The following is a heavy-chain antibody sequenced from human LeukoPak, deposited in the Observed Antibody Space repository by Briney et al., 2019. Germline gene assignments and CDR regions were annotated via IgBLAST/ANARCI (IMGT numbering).Heavy chain of an antibody. CDR1: GYTFTGYY. J-gene: IGHJ4*02. D-gene: IGHD3-10*01. CDR3: ARGSLVLGVITILSY. V-gene: IGHV1-2*02. CDR2: INPNSGGT. Sequence: WASVKLSCKASGYTFTGYYMHWVRQAPGQGLEWMGWINPNSGGTNYAQKFQGRVTMTRDTSISTAYMELSRLRSDDTAVYYCARGSLVLGVITILSYWGQGTLVTVSS.